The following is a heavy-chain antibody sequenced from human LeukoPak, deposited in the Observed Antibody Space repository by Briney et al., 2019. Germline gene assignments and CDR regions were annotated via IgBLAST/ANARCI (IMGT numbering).Heavy chain of an antibody. J-gene: IGHJ4*02. V-gene: IGHV1-69*13. D-gene: IGHD5-12*01. CDR2: IIPIFGTA. CDR3: ARDYSGQRGYSGYDLFI. Sequence: ASVKVSCKASGGTFSSYAISWVRQAPGQGLEWMGGIIPIFGTANYAQKFQGRVTITADESTSTAYMELSSLRSEDTAVYYCARDYSGQRGYSGYDLFIWGQGTLVTVSS. CDR1: GGTFSSYA.